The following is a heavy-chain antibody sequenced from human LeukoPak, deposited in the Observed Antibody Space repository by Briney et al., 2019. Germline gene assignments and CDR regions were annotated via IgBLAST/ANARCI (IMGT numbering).Heavy chain of an antibody. V-gene: IGHV1-8*03. D-gene: IGHD2-15*01. CDR2: MNPNSGNT. CDR3: TRGTGCTGGSCSYYGMDV. J-gene: IGHJ6*02. Sequence: ASVTVSCKASGRTFTSYDINWVRQATGQGLEWMGWMNPNSGNTGYAQKFQGRVTITRDTSATTAYMELSSLRSEDTAVYYCTRGTGCTGGSCSYYGMDVWGQGTTVTVSS. CDR1: GRTFTSYD.